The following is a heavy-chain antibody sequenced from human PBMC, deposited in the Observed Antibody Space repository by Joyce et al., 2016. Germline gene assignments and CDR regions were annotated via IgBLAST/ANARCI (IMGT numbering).Heavy chain of an antibody. CDR1: GFNFSNYW. CDR3: ARDRQMFDSDSRFYYGYFHH. J-gene: IGHJ1*01. Sequence: EVQLVDSGGGLVQPGWSLRLSCTASGFNFSNYWMPWVRQSPGKGLEWVANIQHDGGAKYYVDSVKGRFTISRDNANNSLYLQMNDLTAEDTAMYYCARDRQMFDSDSRFYYGYFHHWGQGTLATVSS. CDR2: IQHDGGAK. D-gene: IGHD3-22*01. V-gene: IGHV3-7*01.